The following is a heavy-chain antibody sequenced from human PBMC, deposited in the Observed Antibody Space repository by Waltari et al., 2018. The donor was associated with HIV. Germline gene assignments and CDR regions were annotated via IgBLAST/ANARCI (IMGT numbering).Heavy chain of an antibody. CDR3: ATMGLEELELVPVFDY. V-gene: IGHV1-24*01. CDR1: GYTLTELS. D-gene: IGHD1-7*01. CDR2: FDPEECET. J-gene: IGHJ4*02. Sequence: QVQLVQSGAEVKKPGASVKVSCKVSGYTLTELSMHWVRQAPGKGLEWMGGFDPEECETIYAKKFQGRVTMTEDTSTDTAYMELSSLRSEDTAVYYCATMGLEELELVPVFDYWGQGTLVTVSS.